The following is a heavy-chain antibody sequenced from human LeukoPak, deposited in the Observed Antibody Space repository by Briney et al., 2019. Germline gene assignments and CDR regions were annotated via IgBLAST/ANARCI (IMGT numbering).Heavy chain of an antibody. Sequence: ASVKVSCKASGYTFTVYFIHWVRQAPGQGLEWMGRINPNSGATDYAQKFQGRVTMTSDTSISTAYMELSSLKSDDTAVYYCAKIGSSHDFDYWGQGTLITVSS. CDR3: AKIGSSHDFDY. CDR1: GYTFTVYF. V-gene: IGHV1-2*06. CDR2: INPNSGAT. D-gene: IGHD1-26*01. J-gene: IGHJ4*02.